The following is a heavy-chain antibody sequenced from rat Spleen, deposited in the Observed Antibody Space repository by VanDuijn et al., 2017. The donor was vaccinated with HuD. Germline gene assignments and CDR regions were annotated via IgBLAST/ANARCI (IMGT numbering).Heavy chain of an antibody. J-gene: IGHJ2*01. CDR3: ARGHTMGMDYFDY. V-gene: IGHV5-7*01. CDR1: GFTFSDYN. CDR2: ISYDGSST. D-gene: IGHD1-7*01. Sequence: EVRLVESGGGLVRPGRSLKLSCAASGFTFSDYNMAWVRQAPKKGLEWVATISYDGSSTYYRDSVKGRFTISRDNAKSTLYLQMDSLRSEDTATYYCARGHTMGMDYFDYWGQGVMVTVSS.